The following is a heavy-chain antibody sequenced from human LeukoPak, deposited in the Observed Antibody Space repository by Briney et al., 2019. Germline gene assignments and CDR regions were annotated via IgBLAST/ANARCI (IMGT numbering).Heavy chain of an antibody. Sequence: ATVKVSCKASGYTFTGYYMHWVRQAPGQGLEWMGWINPNSGGTNYAQKFQGRVTMTRDTSISTAYMELSRLRSDDTAVYYYARVLKFPAAFDIWGQGTMVTVSS. CDR3: ARVLKFPAAFDI. CDR2: INPNSGGT. V-gene: IGHV1-2*02. CDR1: GYTFTGYY. J-gene: IGHJ3*02.